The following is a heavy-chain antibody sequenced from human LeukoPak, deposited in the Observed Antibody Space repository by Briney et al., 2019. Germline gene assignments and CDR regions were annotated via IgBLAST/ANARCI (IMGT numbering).Heavy chain of an antibody. J-gene: IGHJ4*02. D-gene: IGHD3-3*01. CDR1: GGSISSYY. CDR3: ARGLPLHYDFWSGYYHYFDY. CDR2: IYYSGST. V-gene: IGHV4-59*01. Sequence: PSETLSLTCTVSGGSISSYYWSWIRRPPGKGLEWIGYIYYSGSTNYNPSLKSRVTISVDTSKNQFSLKLSSVTAADTAVYYCARGLPLHYDFWSGYYHYFDYWGQGTPVTVSS.